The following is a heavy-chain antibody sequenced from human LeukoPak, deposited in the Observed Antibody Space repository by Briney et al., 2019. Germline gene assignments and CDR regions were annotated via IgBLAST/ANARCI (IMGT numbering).Heavy chain of an antibody. V-gene: IGHV4-4*07. CDR3: ARDYSRGWPNTYSNPYIDI. CDR2: IFVTGST. CDR1: GGSISSYF. Sequence: SETLSLTCSVSGGSISSYFWSWIRQPAGKGLEWIGHIFVTGSTYYTPSLQGRVSMSIDASKNQFSLKLSSVTAADTAVYYCARDYSRGWPNTYSNPYIDIWGKGTMVTVSS. D-gene: IGHD6-19*01. J-gene: IGHJ6*04.